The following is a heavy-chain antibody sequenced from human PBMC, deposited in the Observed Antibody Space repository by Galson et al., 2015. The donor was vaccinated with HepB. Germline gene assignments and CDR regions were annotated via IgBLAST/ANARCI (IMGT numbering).Heavy chain of an antibody. D-gene: IGHD6-13*01. J-gene: IGHJ2*01. V-gene: IGHV4-39*01. Sequence: ETLSLTCTVSGGSISSSSYYWGWIRQPPGKGLEWIGSIYYSGSTYYNPSLKSRVTISVDTSKNQFSLKLSSVTAADTAVYYCAISWQYWYFDLWGRGTLVTVSS. CDR1: GGSISSSSYY. CDR2: IYYSGST. CDR3: AISWQYWYFDL.